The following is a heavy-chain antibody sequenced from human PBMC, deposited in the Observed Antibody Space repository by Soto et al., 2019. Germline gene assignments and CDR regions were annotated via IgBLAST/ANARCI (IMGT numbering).Heavy chain of an antibody. CDR2: INPSGGST. D-gene: IGHD3-9*01. J-gene: IGHJ4*02. CDR3: ARATLRYFDWLPSFDY. CDR1: GYTFTSYY. Sequence: ASVKVSCKASGYTFTSYYMHWVRQAPGQGLEWMGIINPSGGSTSYAQKFQGRVTMTRDTSTSTVYMELSSLRSEDTAVYYCARATLRYFDWLPSFDYWGQGTLVTV. V-gene: IGHV1-46*03.